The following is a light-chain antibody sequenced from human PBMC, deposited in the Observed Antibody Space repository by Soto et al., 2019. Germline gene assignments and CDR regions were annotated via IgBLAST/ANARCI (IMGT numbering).Light chain of an antibody. CDR3: QQYNTYSGT. Sequence: DIQMTQSPSTLSASVGDRVTITCRASQSISSWLAWYQQKPGKAPKLLIHKASILRSGVPSRFSGSGSGTEFTLTISSLQPDDFATYYCQQYNTYSGTFGQGTKLESK. V-gene: IGKV1-5*03. J-gene: IGKJ1*01. CDR1: QSISSW. CDR2: KAS.